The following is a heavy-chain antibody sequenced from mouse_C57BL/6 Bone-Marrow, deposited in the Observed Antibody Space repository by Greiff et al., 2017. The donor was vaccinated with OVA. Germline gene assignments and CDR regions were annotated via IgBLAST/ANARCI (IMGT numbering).Heavy chain of an antibody. V-gene: IGHV7-3*01. J-gene: IGHJ3*01. CDR2: IRNKANGYTT. D-gene: IGHD2-3*01. CDR1: GFTFTDYY. CDR3: ASVYDGCYVAWFAY. Sequence: EVHLVESGGGLVQPGGSLSLSCAASGFTFTDYYMSWVRQPPGKALEWLGFIRNKANGYTTEYSASVKGRFTISRDNSQSILDLQMNALRAEDSATYYCASVYDGCYVAWFAYWGQGTLVTVSA.